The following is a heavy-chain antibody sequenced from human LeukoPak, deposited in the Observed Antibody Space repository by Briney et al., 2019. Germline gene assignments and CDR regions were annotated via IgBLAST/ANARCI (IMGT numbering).Heavy chain of an antibody. V-gene: IGHV3-11*06. Sequence: PGGSLRLSRAASGFTFSAFYMSWIRQTPGKGLEYLSYLKGDNGDINYADSVRGRFTISRDNTKNSLYLQMNNLRAEDTAVYYCVRVLRGYASYEGNWGQGTLVTVSS. CDR3: VRVLRGYASYEGN. J-gene: IGHJ4*02. CDR2: LKGDNGDI. D-gene: IGHD5-12*01. CDR1: GFTFSAFY.